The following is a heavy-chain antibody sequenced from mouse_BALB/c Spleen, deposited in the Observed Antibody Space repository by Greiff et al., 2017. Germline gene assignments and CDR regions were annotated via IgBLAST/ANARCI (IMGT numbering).Heavy chain of an antibody. CDR3: ARPPAYYGNYGFAY. V-gene: IGHV1-74*01. Sequence: QVQLQQPGAELVKPGASVKLSCKASGYTFTSYWMHWVKQRPGQGLEWIGRIDPANGNTKYDPKFQGKATITADTSSNTAYLQLSSLTSEDSAVYYCARPPAYYGNYGFAYWGQGTLVTVSA. D-gene: IGHD2-10*01. CDR1: GYTFTSYW. CDR2: IDPANGNT. J-gene: IGHJ3*01.